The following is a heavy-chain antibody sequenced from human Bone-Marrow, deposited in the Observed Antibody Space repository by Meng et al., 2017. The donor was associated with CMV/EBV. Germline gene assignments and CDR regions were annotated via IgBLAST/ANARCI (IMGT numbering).Heavy chain of an antibody. D-gene: IGHD3-3*01. Sequence: GESLKISCAASGFTFSSYAMSWVRQAPGKGLEWVSAISGSGGSTYYADSVKGRFTISRDNSKNTLYLQMNSLRAEDTAVYYCAGGGLGEWLLWHAFDIWGQGTMVTVSS. CDR1: GFTFSSYA. J-gene: IGHJ3*02. CDR3: AGGGLGEWLLWHAFDI. CDR2: ISGSGGST. V-gene: IGHV3-23*01.